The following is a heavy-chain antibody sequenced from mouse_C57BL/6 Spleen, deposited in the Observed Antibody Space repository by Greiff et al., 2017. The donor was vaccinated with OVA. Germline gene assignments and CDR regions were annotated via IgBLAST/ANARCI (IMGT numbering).Heavy chain of an antibody. CDR3: ARNYYGSSYAFAY. Sequence: QVQLKQPGAELVRPGSSVKLSCKASGYTFTSYWMHWVKQRPIQGLEWIGNIDPSDSETPYNQKFKDKATLTVDKSSSTAYMQLSSLTSEDSAVDYCARNYYGSSYAFAYWGQGTLVTVSA. D-gene: IGHD1-1*01. V-gene: IGHV1-52*01. CDR2: IDPSDSET. CDR1: GYTFTSYW. J-gene: IGHJ3*01.